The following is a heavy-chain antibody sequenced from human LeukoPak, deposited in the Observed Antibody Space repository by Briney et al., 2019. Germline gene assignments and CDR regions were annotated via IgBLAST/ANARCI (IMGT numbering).Heavy chain of an antibody. CDR2: IYYSGST. J-gene: IGHJ6*02. V-gene: IGHV4-59*01. Sequence: PSETLSLTCTVSGGSMNNFYCSWVRQPPGKGLQWIGYIYYSGSTNYNPSLQGRVTFSVDTSKNQFSLKLSSVTAADTAVYYCARDNTGVMGWYTVTNYYGMDVWGQGTTVTVSS. CDR3: ARDNTGVMGWYTVTNYYGMDV. CDR1: GGSMNNFY. D-gene: IGHD4-17*01.